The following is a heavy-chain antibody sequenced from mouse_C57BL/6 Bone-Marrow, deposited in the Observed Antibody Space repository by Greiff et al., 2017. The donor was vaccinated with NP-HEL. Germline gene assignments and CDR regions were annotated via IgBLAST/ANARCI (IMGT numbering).Heavy chain of an antibody. Sequence: VKLMESGPELVKPGASVKISCKASGYAFSSSWMNWVKQRPGKGLEWIGRIYPGDGDTNYNGKFKGKATLTADKSSSTAYMQLSSLTSEDSAVYFCARNSITTVVARYFDVWGTGTTVTVSS. CDR3: ARNSITTVVARYFDV. CDR1: GYAFSSSW. J-gene: IGHJ1*03. CDR2: IYPGDGDT. V-gene: IGHV1-82*01. D-gene: IGHD1-1*01.